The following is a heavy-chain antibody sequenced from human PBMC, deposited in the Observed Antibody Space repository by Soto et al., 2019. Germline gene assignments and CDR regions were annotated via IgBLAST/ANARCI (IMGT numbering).Heavy chain of an antibody. CDR3: ARDLGDGPYYGDYSYSYPRLNWFDP. CDR1: GVSISSYY. V-gene: IGHV4-59*01. Sequence: PSETLSLTCTVSGVSISSYYWSWIRQPPGKGLEWIGYIYYSGSTNYNPSLKSRVTISVDTSKNQFSLKLSSVTAADTAVYYCARDLGDGPYYGDYSYSYPRLNWFDPWGQGTLVTVSS. D-gene: IGHD4-17*01. J-gene: IGHJ5*02. CDR2: IYYSGST.